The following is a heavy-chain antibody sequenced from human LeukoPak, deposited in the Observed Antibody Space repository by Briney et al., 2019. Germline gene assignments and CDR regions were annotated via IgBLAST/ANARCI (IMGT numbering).Heavy chain of an antibody. CDR1: GFTFNDYY. CDR2: ISSSGGHT. V-gene: IGHV3-11*06. D-gene: IGHD6-13*01. J-gene: IGHJ4*02. CDR3: ARNPGPGTLDN. Sequence: GASLRFSCAASGFTFNDYYMSWIRQAPGKGLEWVSFISSSGGHTNYADSVKGRFTISRDNAKNSLYLQMNSLRAEDTAVYYCARNPGPGTLDNWGQGTLVTVSS.